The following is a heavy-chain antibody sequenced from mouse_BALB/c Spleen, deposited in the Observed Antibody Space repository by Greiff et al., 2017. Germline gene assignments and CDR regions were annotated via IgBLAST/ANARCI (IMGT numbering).Heavy chain of an antibody. CDR1: GFNIKDTY. CDR3: ARRGSYAMDY. J-gene: IGHJ4*01. Sequence: EVKLQESGAELVKPGASVKLSCTASGFNIKDTYMHWVKQRPEQGLEWIGRIDPANGNTKYDPKFQGKATITADTSSNTAYLQLSSLTSEDTAVYYCARRGSYAMDYWGQGTSVTVSS. D-gene: IGHD1-1*01. CDR2: IDPANGNT. V-gene: IGHV14-3*02.